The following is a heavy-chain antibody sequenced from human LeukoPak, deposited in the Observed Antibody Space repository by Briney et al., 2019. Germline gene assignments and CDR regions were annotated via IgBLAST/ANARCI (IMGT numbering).Heavy chain of an antibody. CDR1: GFTFSSYS. Sequence: PGGSLRLSCAASGFTFSSYSMNWVRQAPGKGLEWVSGISGSGGSTYYADSVKGRFTISRDNSKNTLYLQISSLRAEDTAVYYCAKDRSWAATTTRLYSFDYWGQGTLV. V-gene: IGHV3-23*01. CDR2: ISGSGGST. D-gene: IGHD1-26*01. J-gene: IGHJ4*02. CDR3: AKDRSWAATTTRLYSFDY.